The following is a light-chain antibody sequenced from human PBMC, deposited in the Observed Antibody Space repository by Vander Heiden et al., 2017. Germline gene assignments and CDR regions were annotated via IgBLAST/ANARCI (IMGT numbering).Light chain of an antibody. Sequence: EIVMTQSPATLSVSPGERATLSCRASQTISTNLAWYQQRPGQAPRLLIYGASTRATGVPATFSGSGSGTEFTLTISSLQSEDFAVYYCQQHSNWPWTFGQGTKVEIK. CDR1: QTISTN. CDR2: GAS. J-gene: IGKJ1*01. V-gene: IGKV3-15*01. CDR3: QQHSNWPWT.